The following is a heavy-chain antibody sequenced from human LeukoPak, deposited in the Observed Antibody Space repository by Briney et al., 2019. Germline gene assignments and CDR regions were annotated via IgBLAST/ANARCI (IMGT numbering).Heavy chain of an antibody. CDR3: ARAYYYDSSGYYPKFDP. CDR1: GYTFTSYG. V-gene: IGHV1-18*01. Sequence: ASVKVSCKASGYTFTSYGISWVRQAPGQGLEWMGWISAYNGNTNYAQKLQGRVTMTTDTSTSTAYMELRSLRSDDTAVYYCARAYYYDSSGYYPKFDPWGQGTLVTVSS. J-gene: IGHJ5*02. CDR2: ISAYNGNT. D-gene: IGHD3-22*01.